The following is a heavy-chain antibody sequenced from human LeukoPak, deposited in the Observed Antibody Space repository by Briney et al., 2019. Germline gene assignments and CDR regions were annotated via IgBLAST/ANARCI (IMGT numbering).Heavy chain of an antibody. CDR3: ARVFGSGGLNWFDP. V-gene: IGHV3-21*01. CDR1: GFTFSSYS. Sequence: GGSLRLSCAASGFTFSSYSMNWVRQAPGKGLEWVSSISSSSSYIYYADSVKGRFTISRDNAKNSLYLQMNRLRAEDTAVYYCARVFGSGGLNWFDPWGQGTLVTVSS. J-gene: IGHJ5*02. CDR2: ISSSSSYI. D-gene: IGHD2-15*01.